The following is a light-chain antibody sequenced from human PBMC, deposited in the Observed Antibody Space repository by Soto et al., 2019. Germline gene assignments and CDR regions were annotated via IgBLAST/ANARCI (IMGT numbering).Light chain of an antibody. V-gene: IGKV3-20*01. CDR2: GAS. CDR1: QSVTSNY. CDR3: QQYSRSPRT. J-gene: IGKJ1*01. Sequence: EIVLTQSPGTLSLSPGERATLSCRASQSVTSNYLAWYQQKPGQAPRLLIYGASNRATGIPDRFSGSGSETDFTLTISSLEPEDFAVYYCQQYSRSPRTFGQGTKVEIK.